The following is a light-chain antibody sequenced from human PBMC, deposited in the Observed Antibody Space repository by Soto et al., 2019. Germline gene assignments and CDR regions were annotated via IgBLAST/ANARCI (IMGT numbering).Light chain of an antibody. CDR1: QDISNY. CDR2: LAS. V-gene: IGKV1-9*01. CDR3: QQLESDPPWT. J-gene: IGKJ1*01. Sequence: IQLTQSPSSLSASVGDRVTVTCRASQDISNYLAWYQQSPGRAPKLLIYLASTLESGVPSRFNGSGSGTDFTLTISSLQPEDFATYYCQQLESDPPWTFGQGTRVEIK.